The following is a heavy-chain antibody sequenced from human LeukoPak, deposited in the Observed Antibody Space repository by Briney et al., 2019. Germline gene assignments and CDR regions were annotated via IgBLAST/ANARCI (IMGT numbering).Heavy chain of an antibody. V-gene: IGHV3-33*01. Sequence: GGSLRLSCAASGFTFSSYGMHWVRQAPGKGLEWVAVIWSDGRNKFYGDSVKGRFTISRDNSKNTLYLQMNSLRAEDTAVYYCATGMTTVTTFYFDYWGQGTLVTVSS. D-gene: IGHD4-17*01. CDR3: ATGMTTVTTFYFDY. CDR1: GFTFSSYG. J-gene: IGHJ4*02. CDR2: IWSDGRNK.